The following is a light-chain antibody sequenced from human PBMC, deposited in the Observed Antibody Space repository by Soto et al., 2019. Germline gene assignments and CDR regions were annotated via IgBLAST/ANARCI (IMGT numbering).Light chain of an antibody. J-gene: IGKJ1*01. CDR2: DAS. CDR1: QDISHF. CDR3: QQYDNLPV. Sequence: DIQMTQSPSSLSSSVLYIFTIACQASQDISHFLNWYQHKPGKAPKLLIYDASNLKSGVPSRFSGSGSGTDFTFTISSLQPEDIATYYCQQYDNLPVFGPGAKVDIK. V-gene: IGKV1-33*01.